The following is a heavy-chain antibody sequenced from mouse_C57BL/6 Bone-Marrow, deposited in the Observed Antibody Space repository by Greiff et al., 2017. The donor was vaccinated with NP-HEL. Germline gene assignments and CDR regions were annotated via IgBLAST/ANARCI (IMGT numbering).Heavy chain of an antibody. D-gene: IGHD1-1*01. CDR3: ARRDTTVVAGGYFDV. J-gene: IGHJ1*03. CDR1: GFTFSSYA. CDR2: ISDGGSYT. Sequence: EVMLVESGGGLVKPGGSLKLSCAASGFTFSSYAMSWVRQTPEKRLEWVATISDGGSYTYYPDNVKGRFTISRDKAKNNLYLQMSHLKSEDTAMYYCARRDTTVVAGGYFDVWGTGTTVTVSS. V-gene: IGHV5-4*03.